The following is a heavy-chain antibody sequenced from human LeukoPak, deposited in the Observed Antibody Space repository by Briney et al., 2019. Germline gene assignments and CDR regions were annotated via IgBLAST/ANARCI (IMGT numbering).Heavy chain of an antibody. CDR3: AKTRTIFGVVGYLDV. V-gene: IGHV3-23*01. D-gene: IGHD3-3*01. Sequence: HPGGSLRLSCAASGFTFSSYAMSWVPQAPHKGLECVSGISDSGSTTSYADSVKGRFTISRDNSKITLDLQMNSMRGEDTAVYYCAKTRTIFGVVGYLDVWGKGTTVTVSS. CDR2: ISDSGSTT. J-gene: IGHJ6*03. CDR1: GFTFSSYA.